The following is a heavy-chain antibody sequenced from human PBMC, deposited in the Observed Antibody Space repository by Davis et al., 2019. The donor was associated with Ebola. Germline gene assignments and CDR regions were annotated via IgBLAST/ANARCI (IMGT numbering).Heavy chain of an antibody. Sequence: PGGSLRLSCAASGFTFSTYSMNWVRQAPGKRLEWVSSISSSSSYIYYADSVKGRFTISRDNAKNSLYLQMNSLRVEDTAVYYCARDSTAEPGTVAHHHYWGQGTLVTVSS. D-gene: IGHD6-13*01. V-gene: IGHV3-21*01. CDR2: ISSSSSYI. CDR3: ARDSTAEPGTVAHHHY. CDR1: GFTFSTYS. J-gene: IGHJ4*02.